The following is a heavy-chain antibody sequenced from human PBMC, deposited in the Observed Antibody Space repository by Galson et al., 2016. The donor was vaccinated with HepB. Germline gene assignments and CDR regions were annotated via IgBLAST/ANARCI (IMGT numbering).Heavy chain of an antibody. J-gene: IGHJ1*01. CDR2: ISSDGSKI. CDR3: ARSQARDVREVGGYFQH. Sequence: SLRLSCAASRFTVGSNYMSWVRQAPGKGLEWLAVISSDGSKINYADSVKGRFTISRDNSKNTLYLQMNSLRGEDTAVYYCARSQARDVREVGGYFQHWGQGTLVTV. D-gene: IGHD3-10*01. V-gene: IGHV3-30-3*01. CDR1: RFTVGSNY.